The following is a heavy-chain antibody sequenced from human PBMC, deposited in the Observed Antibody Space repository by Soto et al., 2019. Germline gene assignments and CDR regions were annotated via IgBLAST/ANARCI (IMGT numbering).Heavy chain of an antibody. D-gene: IGHD6-13*01. CDR3: AASAGYSSSWYLVFGYFDY. V-gene: IGHV1-69*13. CDR1: GGTFSSYA. Sequence: SVKVSCKASGGTFSSYAISWVRQAPGQGLEWMGGIIPIFGTANYAQKFQGRVTITADESTSTAYMELSSLRSEDTAVYYCAASAGYSSSWYLVFGYFDYWGQGTLVTVSS. CDR2: IIPIFGTA. J-gene: IGHJ4*02.